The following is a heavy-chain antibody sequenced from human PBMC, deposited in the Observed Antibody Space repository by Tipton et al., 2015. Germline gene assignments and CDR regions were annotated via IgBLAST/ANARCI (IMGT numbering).Heavy chain of an antibody. D-gene: IGHD6-13*01. CDR3: ATTPYSSTWSSYDY. V-gene: IGHV3-53*01. CDR1: GLAVRTNY. Sequence: SLRLSCAVSGLAVRTNYMSWVRQAPGKGLEWISVIYSDGTTYYADSVKGRFTLSRDNSKNTLYLQMNSLRADDTAVYYCATTPYSSTWSSYDYWGRGTLVTVSS. J-gene: IGHJ4*02. CDR2: IYSDGTT.